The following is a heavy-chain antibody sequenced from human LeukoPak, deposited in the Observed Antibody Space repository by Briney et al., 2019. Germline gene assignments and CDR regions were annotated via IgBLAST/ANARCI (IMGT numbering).Heavy chain of an antibody. D-gene: IGHD3-3*01. CDR3: ARDRSPYYDFWSGYFA. V-gene: IGHV3-9*01. CDR2: ISWNSGSI. J-gene: IGHJ4*02. CDR1: GFTFDDYA. Sequence: GGSLRLSCAASGFTFDDYAMHWVRHAPGKGLEWVSGISWNSGSIGYADSVKGRFTISRDNAKNSLYLQMNSLRAEDTAVYYCARDRSPYYDFWSGYFAWGQGTLVTVSS.